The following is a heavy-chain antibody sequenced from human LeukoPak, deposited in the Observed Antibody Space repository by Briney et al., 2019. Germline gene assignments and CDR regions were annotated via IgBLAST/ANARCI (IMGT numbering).Heavy chain of an antibody. CDR2: IYYSGST. CDR3: ARIENHWFDP. V-gene: IGHV4-59*01. J-gene: IGHJ5*02. CDR1: GGYISSYY. Sequence: SETLSLTCTVSGGYISSYYWSWIRQPPGKGLEWIGYIYYSGSTNYNPSLKSRVTISVDTSKNQFSLKLSSLTAADTAVYYCARIENHWFDPWGQGTLVTVSS.